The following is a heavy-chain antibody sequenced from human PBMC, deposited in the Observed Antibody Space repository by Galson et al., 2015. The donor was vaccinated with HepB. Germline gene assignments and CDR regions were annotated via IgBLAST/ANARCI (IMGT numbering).Heavy chain of an antibody. CDR2: IVVGSGNT. CDR1: GFTFTSSA. Sequence: SVKVSCKASGFTFTSSAVQWVRQARGQRLEWIGWIVVGSGNTNYAQKFQERVTITRDMSTSTAYMELSSLRSEDTAVYYCAADQEYSSGWYSDSAFDIWGQGTMVTVSS. D-gene: IGHD6-19*01. V-gene: IGHV1-58*01. CDR3: AADQEYSSGWYSDSAFDI. J-gene: IGHJ3*02.